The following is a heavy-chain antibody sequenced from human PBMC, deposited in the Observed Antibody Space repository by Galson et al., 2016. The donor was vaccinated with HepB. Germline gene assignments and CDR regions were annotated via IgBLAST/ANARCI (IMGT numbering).Heavy chain of an antibody. J-gene: IGHJ6*02. CDR1: GFTFSSYW. CDR3: AKGHSQTYYYYYGMDV. V-gene: IGHV3-30*18. D-gene: IGHD1-26*01. Sequence: SLRLSCAASGFTFSSYWMSWVRQAPGKGLERVAVMSVDGSNKYYADSVKGRFIISRDNSKNTLCLQMNSLRAEDTAVYFCAKGHSQTYYYYYGMDVWGQGTLVTVSS. CDR2: MSVDGSNK.